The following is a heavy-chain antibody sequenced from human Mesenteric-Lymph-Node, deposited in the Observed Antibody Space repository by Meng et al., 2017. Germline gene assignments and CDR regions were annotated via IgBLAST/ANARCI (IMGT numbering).Heavy chain of an antibody. J-gene: IGHJ4*02. CDR1: GYTFNNHY. CDR3: ARRGNPYLDL. V-gene: IGHV1-18*04. CDR2: INVYNGNT. Sequence: QVQLVQSGAEVKKPWASVKVSCKASGYTFNNHYMHWVRQAPGQGLEWMGWINVYNGNTNYAQKFQGRVTMTTDASTSTGYMELRSLRSDDTAVYYCARRGNPYLDLWGQGTLVTVSS.